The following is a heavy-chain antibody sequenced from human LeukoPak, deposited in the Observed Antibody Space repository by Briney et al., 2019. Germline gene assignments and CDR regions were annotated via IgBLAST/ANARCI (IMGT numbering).Heavy chain of an antibody. V-gene: IGHV3-21*01. D-gene: IGHD6-13*01. J-gene: IGHJ4*02. CDR2: ITSSSSYI. CDR1: GFTFSSYS. CDR3: ARVDSMSWYVDY. Sequence: GGSLRLSCAASGFTFSSYSMNWVRQAPGKGLEWVSSITSSSSYIYYADSLRGRFTISRDNAKSSLYLQMNSLRAEDTAVYYCARVDSMSWYVDYWGQGTLVTVPS.